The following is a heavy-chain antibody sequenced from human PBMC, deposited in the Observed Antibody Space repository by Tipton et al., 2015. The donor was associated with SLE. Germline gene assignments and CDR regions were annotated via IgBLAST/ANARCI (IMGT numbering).Heavy chain of an antibody. V-gene: IGHV4-39*07. Sequence: TLSLTCTVSGGSISSSGYDWGWIRQPPGKGLEWIGSFYHSGSTYYNPSLKSRVTISVDTSKNQFSLKLSSVTAADTAVYYCARVARDGYKSGFDYWGQGTLVTVSS. CDR3: ARVARDGYKSGFDY. CDR1: GGSISSSGYD. CDR2: FYHSGST. J-gene: IGHJ4*02. D-gene: IGHD5-24*01.